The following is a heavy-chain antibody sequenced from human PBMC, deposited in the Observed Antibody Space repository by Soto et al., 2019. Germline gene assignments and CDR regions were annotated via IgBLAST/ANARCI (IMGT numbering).Heavy chain of an antibody. D-gene: IGHD6-19*01. Sequence: VGSLRLSCASSVCMFSSYDMHCVRQCAGKCLEWVAAISTAGDTYYLGSVKGRFTISRENDKKSLNLQINDLRAEDTAVYYCVRGGPARSGLSDHDSFDILGQGTVVIVS. J-gene: IGHJ3*02. CDR1: VCMFSSYD. CDR3: VRGGPARSGLSDHDSFDI. CDR2: ISTAGDT. V-gene: IGHV3-13*01.